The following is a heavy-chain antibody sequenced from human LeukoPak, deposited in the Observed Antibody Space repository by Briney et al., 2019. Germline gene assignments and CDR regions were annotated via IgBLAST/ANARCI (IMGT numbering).Heavy chain of an antibody. CDR1: GYTFSSYY. D-gene: IGHD3-22*01. V-gene: IGHV1-46*01. CDR2: INPSGGST. J-gene: IGHJ4*02. CDR3: AGEYYDSSGYYHYLGY. Sequence: GASVKVSCKASGYTFSSYYIHWVRQAPGQGLEWMGIINPSGGSTSYAQKFQGRVTMTRDTSTSTVYMELSSLRSEDTAVYYCAGEYYDSSGYYHYLGYWGQGTLVTVSS.